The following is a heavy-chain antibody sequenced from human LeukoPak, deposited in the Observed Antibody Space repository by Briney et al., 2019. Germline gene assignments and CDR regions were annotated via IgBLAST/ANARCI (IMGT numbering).Heavy chain of an antibody. J-gene: IGHJ4*02. CDR1: GGSISIYY. V-gene: IGHV4-59*01. CDR3: VRDRELNY. CDR2: VYNSGST. D-gene: IGHD3-10*01. Sequence: PSETLSLTCTVSGGSISIYYWSWVRQPPGKGLEWLGYVYNSGSTSYNPSLKSRVTISSDTPKNQFSLKLTSVTAADTAVYYCVRDRELNYWGQGTLVTVSS.